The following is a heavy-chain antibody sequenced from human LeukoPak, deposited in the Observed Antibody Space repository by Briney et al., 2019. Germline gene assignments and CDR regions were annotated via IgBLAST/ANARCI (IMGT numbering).Heavy chain of an antibody. Sequence: GASVKVSCKASGYTFTGYYMHWVRQAPGQGLEWMGWINPNSGGTNYAQKFQGRVTMTRDTSISTAYMELSRLRSDDTAVYYCARDVLAATGSFDYWGQGTQVTVSS. CDR3: ARDVLAATGSFDY. D-gene: IGHD6-13*01. CDR1: GYTFTGYY. CDR2: INPNSGGT. V-gene: IGHV1-2*02. J-gene: IGHJ4*02.